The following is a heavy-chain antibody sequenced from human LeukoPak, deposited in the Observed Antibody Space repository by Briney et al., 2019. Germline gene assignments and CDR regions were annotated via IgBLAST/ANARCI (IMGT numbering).Heavy chain of an antibody. Sequence: SETLSLTCTVSNGSVRSYYWSWVGQSPGKGLEWIGYIYYSGSTNYNPSLKSRVTISIHTSRNQFSLMLSSVTAADTAMYYCARYYDRTGFDYWGQGTLVTVSS. D-gene: IGHD3-16*01. CDR3: ARYYDRTGFDY. CDR1: NGSVRSYY. V-gene: IGHV4-59*08. J-gene: IGHJ4*02. CDR2: IYYSGST.